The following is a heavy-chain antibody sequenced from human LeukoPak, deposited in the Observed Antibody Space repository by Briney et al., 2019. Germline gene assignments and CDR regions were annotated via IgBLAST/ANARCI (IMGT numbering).Heavy chain of an antibody. D-gene: IGHD7-27*01. CDR2: IIPIFGTA. J-gene: IGHJ4*02. V-gene: IGHV1-69*05. CDR1: GGTFSSYA. CDR3: ATERLGILYYLDY. Sequence: ASVKVSCKASGGTFSSYAISWVRQAPGQGLEWMGGIIPIFGTANYAQKFQGRVTITTDESTSTAYMELSSLRSEDTAVYYCATERLGILYYLDYWGQGTLVTVSS.